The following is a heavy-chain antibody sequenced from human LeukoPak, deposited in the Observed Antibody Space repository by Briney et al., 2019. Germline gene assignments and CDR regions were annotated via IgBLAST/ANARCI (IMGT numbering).Heavy chain of an antibody. CDR3: ARLIVGASPGGGDY. V-gene: IGHV1-69*01. CDR1: GGTFSSYA. J-gene: IGHJ4*02. D-gene: IGHD1-26*01. CDR2: IIPIFGTA. Sequence: GSSVKVSCKASGGTFSSYAISWVRQAPGQGRGWMGGIIPIFGTANYAQKFHGRVTITADESTSTAYMELSSLRSEDTAVYYCARLIVGASPGGGDYWGQGTLVTVSS.